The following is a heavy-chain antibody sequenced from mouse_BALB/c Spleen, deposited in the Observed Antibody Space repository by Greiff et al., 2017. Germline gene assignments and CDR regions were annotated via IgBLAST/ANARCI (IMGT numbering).Heavy chain of an antibody. V-gene: IGHV1-4*01. J-gene: IGHJ3*01. CDR1: GYTFTSYT. Sequence: VQVVESGAELARPGASVKMSCKASGYTFTSYTMHWVKQRPGQGLEWIGYINPSSGYTNYNQKFKDKATLTADKSSSTAYMQLSSLTSEDSAVYYCARRDGNYPWFAYWGQGTLVTVSA. D-gene: IGHD2-1*01. CDR2: INPSSGYT. CDR3: ARRDGNYPWFAY.